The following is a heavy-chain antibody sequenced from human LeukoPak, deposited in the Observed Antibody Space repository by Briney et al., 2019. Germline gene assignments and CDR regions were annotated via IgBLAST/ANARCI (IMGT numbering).Heavy chain of an antibody. CDR1: GFTFSSYG. CDR3: AKGPLFGMFTFGGVIDY. Sequence: PGGSLRLSCAASGFTFSSYGMHWVRQAPGKGLEWVAVISYDGSNKYYADSVKGRFTISRDNSKNTLYLQMNSLRAGDTAVYYCAKGPLFGMFTFGGVIDYWGQGTLVTVSS. J-gene: IGHJ4*02. D-gene: IGHD3-16*02. CDR2: ISYDGSNK. V-gene: IGHV3-30*18.